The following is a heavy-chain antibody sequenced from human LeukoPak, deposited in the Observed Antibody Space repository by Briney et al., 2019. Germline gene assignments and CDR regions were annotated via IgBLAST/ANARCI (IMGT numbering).Heavy chain of an antibody. J-gene: IGHJ4*02. CDR1: GFTFSSYS. V-gene: IGHV3-48*01. Sequence: GGSLRLSCAASGFTFSSYSMNWVRQAPGKGLEWVSDISSSSTINYAGSVKGRFTISRDNAKNSLYLQMNSLRAEDTAVYYCARDGRLGELSFFDYWGQGTLVTVSS. CDR3: ARDGRLGELSFFDY. D-gene: IGHD3-16*02. CDR2: ISSSSTI.